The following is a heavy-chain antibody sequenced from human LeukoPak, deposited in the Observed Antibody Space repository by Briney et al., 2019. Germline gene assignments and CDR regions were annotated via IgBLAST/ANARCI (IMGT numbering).Heavy chain of an antibody. V-gene: IGHV7-4-1*02. D-gene: IGHD6-13*01. CDR1: GYTFTIYA. CDR2: ISTNTGNP. J-gene: IGHJ6*03. CDR3: ASPIAAAGDYYYYYMDV. Sequence: ASVTVSCKASGYTFTIYAMNWVRQAPGQGLEWMGWISTNTGNPTYAQGFTGRFVFSLDTSVSTAYLQISSLKAEDTAVYYCASPIAAAGDYYYYYMDVWGKGTTVTVSS.